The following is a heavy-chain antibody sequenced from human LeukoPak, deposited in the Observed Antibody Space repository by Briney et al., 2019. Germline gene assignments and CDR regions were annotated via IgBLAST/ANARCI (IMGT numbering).Heavy chain of an antibody. CDR1: GYTFTNYE. CDR3: ARGSSSGWYGEGTNWFDP. D-gene: IGHD6-19*01. Sequence: ASVKVSCKTSGYTFTNYEIIWVRQATGQGLEWMGWINPNSGGTNYAQKFQGRVTMTRDTSISTAYMELSRLRSDDTAVYYCARGSSSGWYGEGTNWFDPWGQGTLVTVSS. J-gene: IGHJ5*02. V-gene: IGHV1-2*02. CDR2: INPNSGGT.